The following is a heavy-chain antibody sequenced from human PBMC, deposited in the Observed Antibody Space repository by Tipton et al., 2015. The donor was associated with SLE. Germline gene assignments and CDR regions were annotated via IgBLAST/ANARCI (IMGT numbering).Heavy chain of an antibody. CDR1: GFTFSSYT. CDR2: ISSSSSYI. CDR3: ARGGYSGSYWDAFDI. J-gene: IGHJ3*02. D-gene: IGHD1-26*01. Sequence: SLRLSCAGSGFTFSSYTMYWVRQAPGKGLEWVSSISSSSSYIYYADSVKGRFTISRDNAKNSLYLQMNSLRTEDTAVYYCARGGYSGSYWDAFDIWGQGTMVTVSS. V-gene: IGHV3-21*01.